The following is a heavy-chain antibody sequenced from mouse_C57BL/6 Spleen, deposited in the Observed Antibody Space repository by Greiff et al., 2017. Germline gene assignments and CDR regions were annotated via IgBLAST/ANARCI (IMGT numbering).Heavy chain of an antibody. CDR2: IYPGDGDT. D-gene: IGHD3-2*02. Sequence: VQLQQSGAELVKPGASVKISCKASGYAFSSYWMNWVKQRPGKGLEWIGQIYPGDGDTNYNGKFKGKATLTADKSSSTAYMQLSSLTSEDSAVYFCAREHGGAQATFAYWGQGTLVTVSA. J-gene: IGHJ3*01. CDR3: AREHGGAQATFAY. CDR1: GYAFSSYW. V-gene: IGHV1-80*01.